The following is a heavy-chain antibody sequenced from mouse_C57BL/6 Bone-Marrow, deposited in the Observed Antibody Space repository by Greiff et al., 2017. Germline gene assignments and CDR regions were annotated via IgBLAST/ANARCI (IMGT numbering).Heavy chain of an antibody. CDR1: GFNIKDYY. Sequence: VQLQQSGAELVRPGASVKLSCTASGFNIKDYYMHWVKQRPEQGLEWIGRIDPEDGDPEYAPKFQGKATMTADTSSNTAYLQLSSLTSEDTAGYYGTRHYYGSERDFDYWGQGTTLTVSS. CDR2: IDPEDGDP. V-gene: IGHV14-1*01. J-gene: IGHJ2*01. CDR3: TRHYYGSERDFDY. D-gene: IGHD1-1*01.